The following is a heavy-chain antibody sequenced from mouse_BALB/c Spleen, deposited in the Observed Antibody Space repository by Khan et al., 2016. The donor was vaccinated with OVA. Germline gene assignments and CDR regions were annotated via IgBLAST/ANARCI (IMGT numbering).Heavy chain of an antibody. Sequence: VQLQESGAELAKPGASVQMSCKASGYTFLNYWILWVKQRPGQGLEWIGYINPSTGYTEYNQNFKDKATLTADKSSSTAYMQLSSLTSEDSAVYYCARRGLRWDFDYWGQGTTLTVSS. CDR2: INPSTGYT. CDR3: ARRGLRWDFDY. CDR1: GYTFLNYW. J-gene: IGHJ2*01. D-gene: IGHD1-1*01. V-gene: IGHV1-7*01.